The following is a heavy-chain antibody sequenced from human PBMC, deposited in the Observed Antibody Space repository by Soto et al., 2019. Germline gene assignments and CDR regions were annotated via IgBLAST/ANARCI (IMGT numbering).Heavy chain of an antibody. CDR3: AKDRSREDYYYYYMDV. Sequence: GGSLRLSCAASGFTFSSYGMHWVRQAPGKGLEWVAVISYDGSNKYYADSVKGRFTISRDNSKNTLYLQMNSLRAEDTAVYYCAKDRSREDYYYYYMDVWGKGTTVTVSS. CDR1: GFTFSSYG. CDR2: ISYDGSNK. V-gene: IGHV3-30*18. J-gene: IGHJ6*03.